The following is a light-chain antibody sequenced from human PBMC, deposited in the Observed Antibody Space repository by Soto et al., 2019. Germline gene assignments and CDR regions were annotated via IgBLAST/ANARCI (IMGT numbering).Light chain of an antibody. Sequence: EVILTQSPATLSLSPGERATLSCRASQSVSKYLAWYQQRPGQAPRLLIYYASNRATGIPARFSGSGSGADFTLIISSLEPEDFAVYYCQQRSNWLWTFGPGTKVEIK. V-gene: IGKV3-11*01. J-gene: IGKJ1*01. CDR2: YAS. CDR3: QQRSNWLWT. CDR1: QSVSKY.